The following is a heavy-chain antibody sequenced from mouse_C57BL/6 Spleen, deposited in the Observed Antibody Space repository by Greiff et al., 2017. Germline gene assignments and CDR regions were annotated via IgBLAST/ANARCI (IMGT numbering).Heavy chain of an antibody. CDR1: GYTFTSYW. D-gene: IGHD1-1*01. CDR2: IDPSDSYT. V-gene: IGHV1-69*01. CDR3: ARPYYYGSSPYAMDY. Sequence: QVQLQQSGAELVMPGASVKLSCKASGYTFTSYWMHWVKQRPGQGLEWIGEIDPSDSYTNYNQKFKGKSTLTVDKSSSTAYMQLSSLTSEDSAVYYCARPYYYGSSPYAMDYWGQGTSVTVSS. J-gene: IGHJ4*01.